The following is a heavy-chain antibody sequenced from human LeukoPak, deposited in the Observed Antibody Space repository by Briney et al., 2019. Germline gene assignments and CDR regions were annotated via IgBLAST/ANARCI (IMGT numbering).Heavy chain of an antibody. CDR2: IYSGGST. J-gene: IGHJ4*02. D-gene: IGHD2-21*01. Sequence: GGSLRLSCAASGFAVSSNYMSWVRQAPGKGLEWVSVIYSGGSTYYADSVKGGFTISRDNSKNTLYLQMNSLRAEDTAVYYCARAGLTPWGGEGEFDCWGQGTLVSVSS. CDR1: GFAVSSNY. CDR3: ARAGLTPWGGEGEFDC. V-gene: IGHV3-66*01.